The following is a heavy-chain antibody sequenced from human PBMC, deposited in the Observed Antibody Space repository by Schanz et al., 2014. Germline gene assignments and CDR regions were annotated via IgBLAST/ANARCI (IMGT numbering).Heavy chain of an antibody. CDR3: ASLYDREYFDY. D-gene: IGHD2-8*01. V-gene: IGHV3-66*01. J-gene: IGHJ4*02. CDR1: GFTVSSNY. CDR2: IYVGGIT. Sequence: EVQLVESGGGLVQPGGSLRLSCAASGFTVSSNYMSWVRQAPGKGLEWVSVIYVGGITYYADSVKGRFTISRDSSRNTLYLQMNSLRAEDTAVYYCASLYDREYFDYWGQGTLVTVSS.